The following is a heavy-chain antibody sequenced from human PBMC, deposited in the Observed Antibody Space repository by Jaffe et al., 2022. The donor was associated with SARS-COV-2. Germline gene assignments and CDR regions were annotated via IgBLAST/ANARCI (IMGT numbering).Heavy chain of an antibody. V-gene: IGHV4-59*08. J-gene: IGHJ4*02. CDR3: ARHASSSWSRKNYFDY. CDR2: IYYSGST. D-gene: IGHD6-13*01. CDR1: GGSISSYY. Sequence: QVQLQESGPGLVKPSETLSLTCTVSGGSISSYYWSWIRQPPGKGLEWIGYIYYSGSTNYNPSLKSRVTISVDTSKNQFSLKLSSVTAADTAVYYCARHASSSWSRKNYFDYWGQGTLVTVSS.